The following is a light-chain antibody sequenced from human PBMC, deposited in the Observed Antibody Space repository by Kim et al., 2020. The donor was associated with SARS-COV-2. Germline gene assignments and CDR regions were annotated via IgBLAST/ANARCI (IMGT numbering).Light chain of an antibody. V-gene: IGLV1-40*01. J-gene: IGLJ7*01. Sequence: QAVVTQPPSVSGAPGQRVTISCTGSSSNFGAGYDVHWYQQLPGTAPKLLIFGNNDRPSGVPDRFSGSKSGTSASLAITGLQAEDEADYYCQSYDSSLSHAVFGGGTQLTVL. CDR3: QSYDSSLSHAV. CDR2: GNN. CDR1: SSNFGAGYD.